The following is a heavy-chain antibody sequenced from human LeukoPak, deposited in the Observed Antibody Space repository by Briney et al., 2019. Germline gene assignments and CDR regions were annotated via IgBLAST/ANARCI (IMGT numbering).Heavy chain of an antibody. D-gene: IGHD4-17*01. J-gene: IGHJ4*02. CDR3: ARTRGYGDFYFDY. Sequence: ASVKVSCKASGYTLTGYYMHWVRQAPGQGLEWMGWINPNSGGTNYAQKFQGRVTMTRDTSISTAYMELSRLRSDDMAVYYCARTRGYGDFYFDYWGQGTLVTVSS. CDR1: GYTLTGYY. CDR2: INPNSGGT. V-gene: IGHV1-2*02.